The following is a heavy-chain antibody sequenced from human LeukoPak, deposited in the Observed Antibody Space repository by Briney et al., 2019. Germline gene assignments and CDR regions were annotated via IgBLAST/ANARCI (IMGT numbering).Heavy chain of an antibody. V-gene: IGHV1-2*04. D-gene: IGHD6-6*01. CDR1: GYTSNGYY. CDR3: ARDQCSDSSCPFFDY. CDR2: INPNSGGT. J-gene: IGHJ4*02. Sequence: VASVKVSCKASGYTSNGYYIHWLRQAPGQGLEWMGWINPNSGGTNYAQKFQGWVTMTGDSSISTAYMELGRLTSDDTAVYFCARDQCSDSSCPFFDYWGQGTLVTVSS.